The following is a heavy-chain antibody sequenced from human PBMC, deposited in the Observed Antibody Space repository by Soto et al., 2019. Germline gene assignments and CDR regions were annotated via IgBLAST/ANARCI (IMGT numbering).Heavy chain of an antibody. CDR3: ARVNYGDYGGVYDC. J-gene: IGHJ4*02. CDR2: INSDGSST. Sequence: GGSLRLSCAASGFTVSSYLMHWVRQAPGKGLVWVSRINSDGSSTSFADSVKGRFTISRDNAKNTLYLQMNSLRAEDTAVYYCARVNYGDYGGVYDCWGQGTLVTVSS. CDR1: GFTVSSYL. V-gene: IGHV3-74*01. D-gene: IGHD4-17*01.